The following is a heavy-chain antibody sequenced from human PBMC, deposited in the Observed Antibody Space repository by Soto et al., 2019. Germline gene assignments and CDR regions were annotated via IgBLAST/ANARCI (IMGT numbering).Heavy chain of an antibody. J-gene: IGHJ4*02. CDR1: GFTFSSYA. V-gene: IGHV3-23*01. Sequence: EVQLLESGGGLVQPGGSLRLSCAGSGFTFSSYAMNWVRQAAGKGLEWISGISGAAGSTYTADSVKGRFTISRDNSKNTLYLLMNSLRADDTAVYYCARSLPLYDATGYYRAPSDHWGQGTLVTVSS. CDR3: ARSLPLYDATGYYRAPSDH. D-gene: IGHD3-9*01. CDR2: ISGAAGST.